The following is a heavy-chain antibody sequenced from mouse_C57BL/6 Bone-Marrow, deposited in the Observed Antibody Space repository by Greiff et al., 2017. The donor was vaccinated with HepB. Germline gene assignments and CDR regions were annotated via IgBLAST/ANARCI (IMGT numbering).Heavy chain of an antibody. J-gene: IGHJ4*01. CDR1: GFTFSSYG. CDR2: ISSGGSYT. CDR3: ARHSGDYYAMDY. V-gene: IGHV5-6*01. D-gene: IGHD4-1*01. Sequence: EVKLQESGGDLVKPGGSLKLSCAASGFTFSSYGMSWVRQTPDKRLEWVATISSGGSYTYYPDSVKGRFTISRDNAKNTLYLQMSSLKSEDTAMYYCARHSGDYYAMDYWGQGTSVTVSS.